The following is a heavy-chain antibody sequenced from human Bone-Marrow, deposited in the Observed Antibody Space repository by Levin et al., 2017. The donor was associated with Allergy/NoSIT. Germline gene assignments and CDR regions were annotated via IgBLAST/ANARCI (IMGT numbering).Heavy chain of an antibody. CDR2: ISTTSSTI. D-gene: IGHD3-9*01. CDR3: ARDHITMFSLYFDY. J-gene: IGHJ4*02. CDR1: GFTFSSHS. V-gene: IGHV3-48*02. Sequence: GESLKISCAASGFTFSSHSMNWVRQAPGKGLEWVSYISTTSSTIYYADPVKGRFTISRDNAKNSLHLQMNSLRDEDTAVYYCARDHITMFSLYFDYWGPGTLVTVSS.